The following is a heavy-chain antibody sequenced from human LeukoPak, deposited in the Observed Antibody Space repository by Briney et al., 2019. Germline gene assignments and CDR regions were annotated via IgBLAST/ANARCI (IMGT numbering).Heavy chain of an antibody. D-gene: IGHD1-26*01. V-gene: IGHV4-38-2*02. J-gene: IGHJ3*02. CDR1: GYSISSGYY. CDR3: ARDGGHVGDAFDI. CDR2: IYHSGST. Sequence: SETLSLTCTVSGYSISSGYYWGWIRQPPGKGLEWIGSIYHSGSTYYNPSLKSRVTISVDTSKNQFSLKLSSVTAADTAVYYCARDGGHVGDAFDIWGQGTMVTVSS.